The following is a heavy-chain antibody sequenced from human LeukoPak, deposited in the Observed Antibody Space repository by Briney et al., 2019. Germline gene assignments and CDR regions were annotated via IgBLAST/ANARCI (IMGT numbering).Heavy chain of an antibody. Sequence: GGSLRLSCVVPGFTFSNYAMSWVRQAPGKGLEWVSGLSGSGDSTFYADSVKGRVTISRDNSKNTVYLQMNSLRAEDTAVYSCAKDRGDRYWYFDLWGRGTLVSVSS. CDR3: AKDRGDRYWYFDL. V-gene: IGHV3-23*01. J-gene: IGHJ2*01. CDR1: GFTFSNYA. CDR2: LSGSGDST. D-gene: IGHD4-17*01.